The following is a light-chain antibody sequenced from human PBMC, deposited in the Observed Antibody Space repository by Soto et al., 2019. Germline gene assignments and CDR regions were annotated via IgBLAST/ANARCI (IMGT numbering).Light chain of an antibody. CDR3: SSYAGSNNFV. J-gene: IGLJ1*01. Sequence: QSALTQPPSASGSPGQSGTISCSGTSSDVGGYNYVSWHQQHPGKAPKLMIYEVSKRPSGVPDRFSGSKSGNTASLIVSGLQAEDEADYYCSSYAGSNNFVFGTG. CDR2: EVS. CDR1: SSDVGGYNY. V-gene: IGLV2-8*01.